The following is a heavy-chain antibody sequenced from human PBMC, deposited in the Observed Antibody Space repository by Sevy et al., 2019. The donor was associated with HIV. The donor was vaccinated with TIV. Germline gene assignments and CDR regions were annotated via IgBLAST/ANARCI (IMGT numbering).Heavy chain of an antibody. V-gene: IGHV3-30*18. CDR1: GFTFSNYG. Sequence: GGSPRLSCVASGFTFSNYGTHWVRQAPGKGLEWVAITSYNEGGENYADSVKGRFTISRDNSKNTVYLQMYRLTTEDTGVYYCAKDTGSSGYDHYGLDVWGQGTTVTVSS. CDR2: TSYNEGGE. J-gene: IGHJ6*02. CDR3: AKDTGSSGYDHYGLDV. D-gene: IGHD6-19*01.